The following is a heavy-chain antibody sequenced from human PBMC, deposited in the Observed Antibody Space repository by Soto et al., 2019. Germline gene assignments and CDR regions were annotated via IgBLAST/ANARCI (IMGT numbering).Heavy chain of an antibody. D-gene: IGHD3-10*01. V-gene: IGHV3-21*01. Sequence: EVQLVESGGCLVKPWGSLRLSCAASGFTFSSYSMNWVRLATGKGLAWVSSITSSSSYIKYADSVTCRFNISRDNAKNSQYQQMSGLRAEDTALYYCAGAIRNDLYGSGSYQGFDPWGQGTLVTVSS. CDR3: AGAIRNDLYGSGSYQGFDP. CDR1: GFTFSSYS. CDR2: ITSSSSYI. J-gene: IGHJ5*02.